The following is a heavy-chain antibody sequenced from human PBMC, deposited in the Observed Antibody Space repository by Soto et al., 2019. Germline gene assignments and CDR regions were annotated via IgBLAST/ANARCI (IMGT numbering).Heavy chain of an antibody. CDR1: GGSISSSNW. V-gene: IGHV4-4*02. J-gene: IGHJ5*02. CDR2: IYHSGST. CDR3: ARVVPELLWFGELRWFDP. Sequence: QVQLLESGPGLVKPSGTLSLTCAVSGGSISSSNWWSWVRQPPGKGLEWIGEIYHSGSTNYNPSLKSRVTISVDKSKNQFSLKLSSVTAADTAVYYCARVVPELLWFGELRWFDPWGQGTLVTVSS. D-gene: IGHD3-10*01.